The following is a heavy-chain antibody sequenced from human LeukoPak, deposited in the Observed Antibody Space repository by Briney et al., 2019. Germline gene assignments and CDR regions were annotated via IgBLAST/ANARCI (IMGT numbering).Heavy chain of an antibody. CDR1: GGSISGRGYY. D-gene: IGHD4-17*01. J-gene: IGHJ6*03. CDR2: IHYRGST. Sequence: PSETLSLTCTVSGGSISGRGYYWGWIRQPPGQGLESIGRIHYRGSTYNNPSLKSRATISVDTSNNQFSLKLSSLTAADTAVYFCARHRNGDYLSDNIFYYYMDVWGKGTRVTVSS. V-gene: IGHV4-39*01. CDR3: ARHRNGDYLSDNIFYYYMDV.